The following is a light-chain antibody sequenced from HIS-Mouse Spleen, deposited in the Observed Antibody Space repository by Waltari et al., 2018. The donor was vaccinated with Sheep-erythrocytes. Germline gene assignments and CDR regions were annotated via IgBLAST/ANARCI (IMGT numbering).Light chain of an antibody. CDR3: QAWDSSTAV. V-gene: IGLV3-1*01. J-gene: IGLJ2*01. CDR2: QDS. Sequence: SYELTQPPSVSVSPGQTASITCPGDKLGEKYASWYRQKPGQSPVLVIYQDSKRPSGIPERFSGSNSGNTATLTISGTQAMDEADYYCQAWDSSTAVFGGGTKLTVL. CDR1: KLGEKY.